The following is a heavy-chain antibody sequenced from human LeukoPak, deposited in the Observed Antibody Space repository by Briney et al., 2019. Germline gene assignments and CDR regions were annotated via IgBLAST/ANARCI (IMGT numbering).Heavy chain of an antibody. Sequence: GRSLRLSCAASGFTFSSYGMHWVRQAPGKGLEWVAVISYDGSNKYYADSVKGRFTISRDNSKNTLHLQMNSLRAEDTAVYYCAKTGIAAAPPGYWGQGTLVTVSS. D-gene: IGHD6-13*01. J-gene: IGHJ4*02. CDR3: AKTGIAAAPPGY. CDR2: ISYDGSNK. V-gene: IGHV3-30*18. CDR1: GFTFSSYG.